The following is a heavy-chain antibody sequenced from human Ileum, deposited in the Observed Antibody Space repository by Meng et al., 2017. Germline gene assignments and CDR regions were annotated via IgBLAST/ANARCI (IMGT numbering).Heavy chain of an antibody. CDR1: GGSISIRNW. Sequence: QVQLQESGPGLVKPSGTRPRTVAVSGGSISIRNWWTWVRQPPGKGLEWIGEIYHTGGTNYNPSLKRRVTISVDKSKNQFSLEVTSVTAADTAVYYCARVRCASVSCYGDSYFDYWGQGILVTVSS. V-gene: IGHV4-4*02. J-gene: IGHJ4*02. D-gene: IGHD2-15*01. CDR2: IYHTGGT. CDR3: ARVRCASVSCYGDSYFDY.